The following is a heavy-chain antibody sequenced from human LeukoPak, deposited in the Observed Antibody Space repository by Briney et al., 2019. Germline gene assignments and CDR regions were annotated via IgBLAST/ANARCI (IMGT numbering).Heavy chain of an antibody. J-gene: IGHJ4*02. Sequence: GGSLRLSCAASGFTFSSYGMHWVRQAPGKGLGWVGVISYDGSNKYYADSVKGRFTISRDNSKNTLYLQMNSLRAEDTAVYYCANMVRGSNWGQGTLVTVSS. V-gene: IGHV3-30*18. CDR2: ISYDGSNK. CDR3: ANMVRGSN. CDR1: GFTFSSYG. D-gene: IGHD3-10*01.